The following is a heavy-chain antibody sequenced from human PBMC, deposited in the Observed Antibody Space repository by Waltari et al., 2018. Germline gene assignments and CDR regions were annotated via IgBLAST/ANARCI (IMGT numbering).Heavy chain of an antibody. CDR3: SRFDY. CDR2: ISHDGSNE. J-gene: IGHJ4*02. Sequence: QVQLVESGGGVVQPGRSLRLSCAASRFTFSTYGMHWVRQAPGKGLEWVAVISHDGSNEYYADSVRGRFTISRDNSKNTLYLQMNSLRAENTAVYYCSRFDYWGQGTLVTVSS. V-gene: IGHV3-30*03. CDR1: RFTFSTYG.